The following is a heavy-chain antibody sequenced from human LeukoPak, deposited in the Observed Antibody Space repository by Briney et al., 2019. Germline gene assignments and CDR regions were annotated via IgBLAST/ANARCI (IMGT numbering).Heavy chain of an antibody. CDR2: ISAYNGDT. J-gene: IGHJ4*02. V-gene: IGHV1-18*01. CDR1: GFTFNNYG. CDR3: ARDPSNTSGWYIYFDY. Sequence: ASVKVSCKASGFTFNNYGISWARQAPAPGLESMGWISAYNGDTHYEQKLQGRVTLATDTSTRTAYMELRSLRSDDTAMYYCARDPSNTSGWYIYFDYWGQGTLVTVSP. D-gene: IGHD6-19*01.